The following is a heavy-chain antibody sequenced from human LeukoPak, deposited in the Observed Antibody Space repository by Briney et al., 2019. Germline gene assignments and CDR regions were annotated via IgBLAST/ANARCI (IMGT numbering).Heavy chain of an antibody. J-gene: IGHJ4*02. CDR2: IIPIFGTA. CDR1: GGTFSSYA. V-gene: IGHV1-69*01. D-gene: IGHD2-2*01. CDR3: ARKFFDCSSTSCPFDY. Sequence: ASVKVSCKASGGTFSSYAISWVRQAPGQGLKWMGGIIPIFGTANYAQKFQGRVTITADESTSTAYMELSSLRSEDTAVYYCARKFFDCSSTSCPFDYWGQGTLVTVSS.